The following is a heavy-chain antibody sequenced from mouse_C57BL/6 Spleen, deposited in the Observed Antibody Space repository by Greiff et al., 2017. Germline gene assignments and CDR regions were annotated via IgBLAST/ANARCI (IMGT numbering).Heavy chain of an antibody. CDR2: IDPENGDT. CDR1: GFNIKDDY. CDR3: TTSNPFAY. J-gene: IGHJ3*01. D-gene: IGHD2-5*01. V-gene: IGHV14-4*01. Sequence: QSGAELVRPGASVKLSCTASGFNIKDDYMHWVKQRPEQGLEWIGWIDPENGDTEYASKFQGKATITADTSSNTAYLQLSSLTSEDTAVYYCTTSNPFAYWGQGTLVTVSA.